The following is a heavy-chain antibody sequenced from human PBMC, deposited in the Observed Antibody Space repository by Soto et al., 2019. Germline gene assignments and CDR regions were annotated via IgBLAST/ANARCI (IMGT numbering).Heavy chain of an antibody. CDR2: INAGNGNT. D-gene: IGHD3-3*01. CDR3: ARGRYDFWSGYPLGGADY. CDR1: GYTFTSYA. J-gene: IGHJ4*02. Sequence: ASVKLSCKASGYTFTSYAMHWVRQAPGQRLEWMGWINAGNGNTKYSQKFQGRVTITRDTSASTAYMELSSLRSEDTAVYYCARGRYDFWSGYPLGGADYWGQGTLVTVSS. V-gene: IGHV1-3*01.